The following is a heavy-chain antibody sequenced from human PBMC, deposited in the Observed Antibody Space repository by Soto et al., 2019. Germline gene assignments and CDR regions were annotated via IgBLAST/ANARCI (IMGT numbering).Heavy chain of an antibody. V-gene: IGHV4-39*01. CDR3: ARRTTYYDFWSGHTALVWFDP. CDR1: GGSISSSSYY. Sequence: KQSQTLSLTCTVSGGSISSSSYYWGWIRQPPGKGLEWIGSIYYSGSTYYNPSLKSRVTISVDTSKNQFSLKLSSVTAADTAVYYCARRTTYYDFWSGHTALVWFDPWGQGTLVTVSS. J-gene: IGHJ5*02. D-gene: IGHD3-3*01. CDR2: IYYSGST.